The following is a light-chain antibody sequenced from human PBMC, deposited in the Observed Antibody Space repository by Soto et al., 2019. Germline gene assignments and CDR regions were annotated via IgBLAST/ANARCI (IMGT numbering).Light chain of an antibody. V-gene: IGKV3-20*01. CDR3: QHYGSSPPEFT. Sequence: EIVLTQSPGTLSLSPGERATLSCRASQSVSSNYLAWYQQRPGQAPRLLIFGASYRAAGIPDRFSGSGSGTDFILTISRLEAEDFAVYYCQHYGSSPPEFTFGPGTKVDSK. CDR1: QSVSSNY. J-gene: IGKJ3*01. CDR2: GAS.